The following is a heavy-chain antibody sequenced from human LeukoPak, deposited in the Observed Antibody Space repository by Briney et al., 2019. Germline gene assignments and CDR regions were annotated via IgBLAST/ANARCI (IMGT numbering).Heavy chain of an antibody. CDR2: ISFDGNDK. V-gene: IGHV3-30*04. D-gene: IGHD6-6*01. CDR1: GFTFSNFA. CDR3: ARDPRASGYYYYYMDV. J-gene: IGHJ6*03. Sequence: PGGSLRLSCAASGFTFSNFAMSWVRQAPGKGLEWVAAISFDGNDKQHTDSVRGRFTVSRDNFRSTLYLQMDSLRGEDTAVYFCARDPRASGYYYYYMDVWGKGTTVTVSS.